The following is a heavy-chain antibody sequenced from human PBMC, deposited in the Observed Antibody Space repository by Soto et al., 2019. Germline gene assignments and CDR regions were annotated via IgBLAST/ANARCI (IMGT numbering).Heavy chain of an antibody. Sequence: PSGTLSLTCTASGCSISSYYWSWVRQPAGKGLDWIGRIYTSVSTNYNPSLKSRVTMSVDTSKNQFSLKLSSVTAADTAVYYCARSSSSWYYFYYWGQGPRVTVS. V-gene: IGHV4-4*07. CDR2: IYTSVST. D-gene: IGHD6-13*01. CDR1: GCSISSYY. J-gene: IGHJ4*02. CDR3: ARSSSSWYYFYY.